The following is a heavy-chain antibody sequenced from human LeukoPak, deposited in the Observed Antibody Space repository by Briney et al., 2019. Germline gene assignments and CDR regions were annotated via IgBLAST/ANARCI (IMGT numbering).Heavy chain of an antibody. D-gene: IGHD1-26*01. Sequence: PGGSLRLSCAASGFTVSSNYMSWVRQAPGKGLEWVSVIYSSGGTYYADSVKGRFTISRDNSKNTLYLQMNSLRAEDTAVYFCARDSSGPSYWGQGTLVTVFS. V-gene: IGHV3-53*01. J-gene: IGHJ4*02. CDR1: GFTVSSNY. CDR2: IYSSGGT. CDR3: ARDSSGPSY.